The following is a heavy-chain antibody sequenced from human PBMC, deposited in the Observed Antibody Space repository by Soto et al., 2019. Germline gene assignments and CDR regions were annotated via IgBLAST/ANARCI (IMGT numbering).Heavy chain of an antibody. CDR3: ARVTGRYYYGMDV. CDR2: INHSGST. Sequence: QVQLQQWGAGLLKPSETLSLTCAVYGGSFSGYYWSWIRQPPGKGLEWIGEINHSGSTNYNPSLKSRVTISVGTSKNQFSLQLRSVTAADTAVYYCARVTGRYYYGMDVWGQGTTVTVSS. V-gene: IGHV4-34*01. J-gene: IGHJ6*02. CDR1: GGSFSGYY.